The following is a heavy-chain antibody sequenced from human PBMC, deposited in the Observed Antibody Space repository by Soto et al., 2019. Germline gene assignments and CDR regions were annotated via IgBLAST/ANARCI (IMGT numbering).Heavy chain of an antibody. V-gene: IGHV3-74*01. CDR3: ARDFPHSGSDSFDY. D-gene: IGHD5-12*01. CDR1: GFTFSSYW. Sequence: LRLSCAASGFTFSSYWMHWVRQAPGKRLVWVSRISSDGSSTSYADSVKGRFTIARDNAKNTLYLQMNSLRAEDTAVYYCARDFPHSGSDSFDYWGQGTLVTVYS. CDR2: ISSDGSST. J-gene: IGHJ4*02.